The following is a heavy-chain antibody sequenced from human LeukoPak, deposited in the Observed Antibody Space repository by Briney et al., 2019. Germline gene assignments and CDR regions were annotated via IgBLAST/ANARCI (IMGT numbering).Heavy chain of an antibody. D-gene: IGHD3-22*01. CDR3: ARDTYDSSGYSTRQYYYYYGMDV. CDR1: GGSISSSSYY. V-gene: IGHV4-39*07. Sequence: SETLSLTCTVSGGSISSSSYYWGWIRQPPGKGLEWIGSIYYSGSTYYNPSLKSRVTISVDTSKNQFSLKLSSVTAADTAVYYCARDTYDSSGYSTRQYYYYYGMDVWGQGTTVTVSS. J-gene: IGHJ6*02. CDR2: IYYSGST.